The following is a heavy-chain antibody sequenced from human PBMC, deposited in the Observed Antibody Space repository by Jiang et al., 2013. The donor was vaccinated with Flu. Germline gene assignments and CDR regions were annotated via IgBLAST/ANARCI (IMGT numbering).Heavy chain of an antibody. V-gene: IGHV4-4*02. D-gene: IGHD3-3*01. J-gene: IGHJ5*02. Sequence: GSGLVKPSGTLSLTCAVSGGSISSSNWWSWVRQPPGKGLEWIGEIYHSGSTNYNLSLKSRVTISVDKSKNQFSLKLSSVTAADTAVYYCARAQNYDFWSGYYVGMGDNNWFDPWGPGEPWSPSPQ. CDR1: GGSISSSNW. CDR2: IYHSGST. CDR3: ARAQNYDFWSGYYVGMGDNNWFDP.